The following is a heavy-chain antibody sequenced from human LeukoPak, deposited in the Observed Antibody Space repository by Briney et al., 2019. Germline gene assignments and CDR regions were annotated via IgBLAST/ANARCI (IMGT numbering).Heavy chain of an antibody. V-gene: IGHV3-7*01. Sequence: GGSLRLSCAASGFTFDNSWMTWVRQAPGKGLEWVANINEDGTDTYYLGSVKGRFTISRDNAKNSLFLQMNGLRAEDTAVYYCAKDDPNAYYYSWGQGTLVTVSS. CDR2: INEDGTDT. J-gene: IGHJ4*02. CDR3: AKDDPNAYYYS. CDR1: GFTFDNSW. D-gene: IGHD3-16*01.